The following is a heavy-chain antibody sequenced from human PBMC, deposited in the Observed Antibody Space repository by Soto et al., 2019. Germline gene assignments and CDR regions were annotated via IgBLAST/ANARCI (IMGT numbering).Heavy chain of an antibody. V-gene: IGHV3-30-3*01. D-gene: IGHD5-12*01. CDR1: GFTFSSYA. CDR2: ISYDGSNK. Sequence: QVQLVESGGGVVQPGRSLRLSCAASGFTFSSYAMHWVRQAPGKGLEWVAVISYDGSNKYYADSVKGRFTISRDNSKNRLYLQMNSLRAADTAVYYCARGGDGYNYYYYYGMDVWGQGTTVTVSS. CDR3: ARGGDGYNYYYYYGMDV. J-gene: IGHJ6*02.